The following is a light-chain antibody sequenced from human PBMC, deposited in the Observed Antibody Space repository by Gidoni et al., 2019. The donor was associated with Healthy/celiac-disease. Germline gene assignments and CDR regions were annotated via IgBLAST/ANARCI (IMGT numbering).Light chain of an antibody. Sequence: SVLTPPPSASGTPGQRVTISCSGSSSNIGSNTVNWYQQLPGTAPKLLIYSNNQRPSGVPDRFSGSKSGTSASPAISGLQSEDEADYYCAAWDDSLNGWVFGGGTKLTVL. CDR1: SSNIGSNT. CDR3: AAWDDSLNGWV. CDR2: SNN. V-gene: IGLV1-44*01. J-gene: IGLJ3*02.